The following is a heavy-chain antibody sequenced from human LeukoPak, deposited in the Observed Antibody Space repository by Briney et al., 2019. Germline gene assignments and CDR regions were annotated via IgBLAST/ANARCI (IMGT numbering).Heavy chain of an antibody. CDR2: ISAYNGNT. V-gene: IGHV1-18*01. D-gene: IGHD5-12*01. CDR1: GYTFTSYG. Sequence: ASVKDSSKASGYTFTSYGTSWVRQAPGHGLEWMGWISAYNGNTNYAQKLQGRVTMTTDTSTSTAYMELRSLRSDDTAVYYCARDYPGYSGYDPDYWGQGTLVTVSS. J-gene: IGHJ4*02. CDR3: ARDYPGYSGYDPDY.